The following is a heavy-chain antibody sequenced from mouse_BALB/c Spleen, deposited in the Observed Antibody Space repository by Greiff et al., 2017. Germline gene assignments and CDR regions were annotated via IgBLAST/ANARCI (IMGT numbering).Heavy chain of an antibody. CDR3: NARGY. V-gene: IGHV14-4*02. Sequence: VQLQQSGAELVRPGALVKLSCKASGFNIKDYYMHWVKQRPEQGLEWIGWIDPENGDTEYAPKFQGKATMTADTSSNTAYLQLSSLTSEDTAVYYCNARGYWGQGTTLTVSS. J-gene: IGHJ2*01. CDR2: IDPENGDT. CDR1: GFNIKDYY.